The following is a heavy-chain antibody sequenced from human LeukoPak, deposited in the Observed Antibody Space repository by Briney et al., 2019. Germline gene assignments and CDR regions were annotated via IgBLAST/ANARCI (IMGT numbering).Heavy chain of an antibody. CDR3: AKTHDYGDRYASFDI. Sequence: GGSLRLSCAASGFTFSTYSMNWVRQAPGKGLEWVSIISSSSSYIYYADSVKGRFTISRDNAKNSLYLQMNSLRVEDTAVYYCAKTHDYGDRYASFDIWGQGTMATVSS. V-gene: IGHV3-21*01. CDR2: ISSSSSYI. CDR1: GFTFSTYS. D-gene: IGHD4-17*01. J-gene: IGHJ3*02.